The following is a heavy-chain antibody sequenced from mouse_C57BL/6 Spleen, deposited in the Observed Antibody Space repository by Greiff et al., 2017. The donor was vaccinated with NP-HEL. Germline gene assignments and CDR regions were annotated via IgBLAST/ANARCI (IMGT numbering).Heavy chain of an antibody. CDR1: GYAFSSYW. CDR3: ARRGTGTWYFDY. V-gene: IGHV1-80*01. Sequence: LVESGAELVKPGASVKISCKASGYAFSSYWMNWVKQRPGKGLEWIGQIYPGDGDTNYNGKFKGKATLTADKSSSTAYMQLSSLTSEDSAVYFCARRGTGTWYFDYWGQGTTLTVSS. J-gene: IGHJ2*01. CDR2: IYPGDGDT. D-gene: IGHD4-1*01.